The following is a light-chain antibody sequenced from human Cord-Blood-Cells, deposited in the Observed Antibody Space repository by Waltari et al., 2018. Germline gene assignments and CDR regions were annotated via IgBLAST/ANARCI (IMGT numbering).Light chain of an antibody. CDR1: SSDVGGYNL. CDR2: EGS. V-gene: IGLV2-23*01. J-gene: IGLJ3*02. CDR3: CSYAGSWV. Sequence: QSALTQPASVSGSPGQSITIPCTGTSSDVGGYNLVSWYQQHPGKAPKLRIYEGSKRPSGVSNRFSGSKSGNTASLTISGLQAEDEADYYCCSYAGSWVFGGGTKLTVL.